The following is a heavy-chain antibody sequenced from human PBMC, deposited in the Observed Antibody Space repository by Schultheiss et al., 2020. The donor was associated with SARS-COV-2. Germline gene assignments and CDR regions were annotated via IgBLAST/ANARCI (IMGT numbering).Heavy chain of an antibody. V-gene: IGHV3-21*01. J-gene: IGHJ4*02. CDR2: ISSSSSYI. Sequence: GGSLRLSCEASGFTLSNYAMSWVRQAPGKGLEWVSSISSSSSYIYYADSVKGRFTISRDNAKNSLYLQMNSLRAEDTAVYYCARDQGDGYNFSFDYWGQGTLVTVSS. CDR3: ARDQGDGYNFSFDY. CDR1: GFTLSNYA. D-gene: IGHD5-24*01.